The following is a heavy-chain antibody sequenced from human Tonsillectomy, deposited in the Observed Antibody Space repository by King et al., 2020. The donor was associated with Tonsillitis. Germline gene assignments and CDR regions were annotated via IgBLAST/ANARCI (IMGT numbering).Heavy chain of an antibody. CDR3: ARTSGSSSRLAFDI. CDR2: IYFSWST. CDR1: SGSISNYY. Sequence: VQLQESGPGLVKPSETLSLTCTVSSGSISNYYWSWIRQPPGKGLEWIGYIYFSWSTNYNPSLKSRLTISVDTSKNQFSLKLSSVTAADTAVYYCARTSGSSSRLAFDIWGQGTLVTVSS. V-gene: IGHV4-4*08. J-gene: IGHJ3*02. D-gene: IGHD1-26*01.